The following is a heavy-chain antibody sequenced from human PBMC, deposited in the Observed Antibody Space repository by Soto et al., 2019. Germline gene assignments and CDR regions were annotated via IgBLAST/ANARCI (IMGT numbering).Heavy chain of an antibody. D-gene: IGHD3-22*01. Sequence: PSETLSLTCTVSGGSINRSSYFWGWIRQSPGKGLEWIGTVYYSGTAYYNPSLKSRVTISVDTSKNQFSLKLTSVTAADTAVYHCARNEYTYDPYYFYYWGQGTVVTVSS. J-gene: IGHJ4*02. CDR3: ARNEYTYDPYYFYY. CDR1: GGSINRSSYF. V-gene: IGHV4-39*01. CDR2: VYYSGTA.